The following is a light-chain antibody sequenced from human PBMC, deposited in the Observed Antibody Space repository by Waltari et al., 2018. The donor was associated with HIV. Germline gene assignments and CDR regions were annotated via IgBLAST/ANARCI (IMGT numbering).Light chain of an antibody. CDR1: TGALTSGHY. J-gene: IGLJ3*02. Sequence: QAVVTQEPSLTVSPGGTVTLTCGSSTGALTSGHYLYWFQQKPGQAPRTRIYDTRAKHTWTPARFSGALLGVKAARTLSGGQPEDEAVYYCLLSYSGAWVFGGGTKLTVL. CDR2: DTR. CDR3: LLSYSGAWV. V-gene: IGLV7-46*01.